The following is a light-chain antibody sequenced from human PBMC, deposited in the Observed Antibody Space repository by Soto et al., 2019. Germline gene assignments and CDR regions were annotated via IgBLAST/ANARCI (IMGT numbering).Light chain of an antibody. Sequence: EIVMTQSPATLSVSPGERATLSCRASQSVSGNLAWYQQKPGQAPRLLIYGASTRATGIPARFSGSGSGTDFTPTISSLQSEDFAVYYCQQYNNWSPITFGQGTRLVIK. CDR3: QQYNNWSPIT. CDR1: QSVSGN. V-gene: IGKV3-15*01. CDR2: GAS. J-gene: IGKJ5*01.